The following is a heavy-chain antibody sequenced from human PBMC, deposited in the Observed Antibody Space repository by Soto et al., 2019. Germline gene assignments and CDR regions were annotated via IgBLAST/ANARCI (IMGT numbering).Heavy chain of an antibody. CDR1: GFTFSSYW. CDR2: ISSDGSGT. V-gene: IGHV3-74*01. J-gene: IGHJ6*02. CDR3: ARDKDCSTNYYPPHYYYGMDV. Sequence: PGGSLRLSCAAIGFTFSSYWMHWDRQARRKGLVWVSRISSDGSGTNYAYSAKGRFTISRDNAKNPLYLQMTNLRAEDTAVYYCARDKDCSTNYYPPHYYYGMDVWGQWTTVTVSS. D-gene: IGHD3-10*02.